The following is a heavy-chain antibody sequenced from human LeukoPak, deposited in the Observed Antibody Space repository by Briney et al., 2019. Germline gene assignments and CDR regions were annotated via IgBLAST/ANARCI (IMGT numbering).Heavy chain of an antibody. Sequence: SETLSLTCTVSGGSISSSSYYWGWIRQPPGKGLEWIGSIYYSGSTYYNPSLKSRVTISVDTSKNQFSLKLSSVTAADTAVYYCARAVGTSRNFFDYWGQGTLVTVSS. J-gene: IGHJ4*02. CDR1: GGSISSSSYY. V-gene: IGHV4-39*01. CDR2: IYYSGST. CDR3: ARAVGTSRNFFDY. D-gene: IGHD4-23*01.